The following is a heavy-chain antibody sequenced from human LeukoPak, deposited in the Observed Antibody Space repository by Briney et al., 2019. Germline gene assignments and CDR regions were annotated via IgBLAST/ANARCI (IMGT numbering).Heavy chain of an antibody. D-gene: IGHD1-26*01. V-gene: IGHV3-23*01. CDR3: AKGRIVGATLFEY. CDR2: MSGSGGST. J-gene: IGHJ4*02. Sequence: GGSLRLSCAASGFSLSSCALSWVRQAPGKGLEWVSVMSGSGGSTYYADSVKGRFTLSRDNSNNTLFLQMNSLRAEDTAIYYCAKGRIVGATLFEYWGQGALVTVSS. CDR1: GFSLSSCA.